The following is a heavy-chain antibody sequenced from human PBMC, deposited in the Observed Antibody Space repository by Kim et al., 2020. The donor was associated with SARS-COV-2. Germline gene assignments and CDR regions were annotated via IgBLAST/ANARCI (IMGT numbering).Heavy chain of an antibody. CDR3: AKDVVATNLYNFDY. CDR1: GFTFGDYA. D-gene: IGHD5-12*01. CDR2: ISWNSGSI. V-gene: IGHV3-9*01. J-gene: IGHJ4*02. Sequence: GGSLRLSCAASGFTFGDYAMHWVRQAPGKGLEWVSGISWNSGSIGYADSVKGRFTISRDNAKNSLYLQMNSLRAEDTALYYCAKDVVATNLYNFDYWGQGTLVTVSS.